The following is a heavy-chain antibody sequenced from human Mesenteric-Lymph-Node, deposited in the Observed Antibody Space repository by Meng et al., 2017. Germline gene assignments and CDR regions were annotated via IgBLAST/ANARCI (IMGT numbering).Heavy chain of an antibody. CDR3: ARVVVITIDAFYI. V-gene: IGHV1-2*02. CDR1: GGTFGSYH. J-gene: IGHJ3*02. D-gene: IGHD3-22*01. CDR2: INPNSGGT. Sequence: ASVKVSCKASGGTFGSYHISWVRQAPGQGLEWMGWINPNSGGTNYAQKFQGRVTMTRDTSISTAYMELSRLRSDDTAVYYCARVVVITIDAFYIWGQGTMVTVSS.